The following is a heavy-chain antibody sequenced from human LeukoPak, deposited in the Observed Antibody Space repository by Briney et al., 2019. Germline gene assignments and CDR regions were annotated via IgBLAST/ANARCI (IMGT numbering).Heavy chain of an antibody. J-gene: IGHJ4*02. CDR1: GFTFSSSW. D-gene: IGHD6-13*01. CDR3: ARADSSWANDY. Sequence: PGGSLRLSCVASGFTFSSSWMYWVRQAPGKGLVWAPRISGDGSSTTYADSVKGRFTISRDNAKNTLYLQMNSLRVEDTAVYYCARADSSWANDYWGQGTLVTVSS. CDR2: ISGDGSST. V-gene: IGHV3-74*01.